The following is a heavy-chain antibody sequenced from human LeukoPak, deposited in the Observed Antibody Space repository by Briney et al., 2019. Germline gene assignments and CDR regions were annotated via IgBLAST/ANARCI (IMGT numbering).Heavy chain of an antibody. J-gene: IGHJ3*02. V-gene: IGHV4-59*01. CDR1: GGSISSYY. CDR3: ARSPRSIARYAFDI. CDR2: IYYSGST. Sequence: SETLSLTCTVSGGSISSYYWSWIRQPPGKGLEWIGYIYYSGSTNYNPSHKSRVTISVDTSKNQFSLKLSSVTAADTAVYYCARSPRSIARYAFDIWGQGTMVTVSS. D-gene: IGHD6-13*01.